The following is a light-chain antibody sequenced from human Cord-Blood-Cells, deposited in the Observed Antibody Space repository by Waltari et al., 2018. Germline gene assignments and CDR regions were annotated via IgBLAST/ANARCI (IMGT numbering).Light chain of an antibody. J-gene: IGKJ1*01. Sequence: EIVLTQSPATLSLSPGERATLSCTASQSVSSYLAWYQQKPGQAPRLLIYYASNRATGIPARFSGSGSGTDFTLTISSLEPEDFAVYYCQQRSNWPTFGQGTKVEIK. CDR3: QQRSNWPT. CDR2: YAS. CDR1: QSVSSY. V-gene: IGKV3-11*01.